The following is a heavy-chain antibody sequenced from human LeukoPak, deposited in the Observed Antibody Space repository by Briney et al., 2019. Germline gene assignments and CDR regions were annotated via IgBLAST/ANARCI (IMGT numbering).Heavy chain of an antibody. CDR1: GGSFSGYY. CDR2: INHSGST. Sequence: KASETLSLTCAVYGGSFSGYYWSWIRQPPGKGLEWIGEINHSGSTNYNPSLKSRVTISVDTSKNQFSLKLSSVTAADTAVYYCARASRYYYDSSGSHGDYWGQGTLVTVSS. D-gene: IGHD3-22*01. J-gene: IGHJ4*02. CDR3: ARASRYYYDSSGSHGDY. V-gene: IGHV4-34*01.